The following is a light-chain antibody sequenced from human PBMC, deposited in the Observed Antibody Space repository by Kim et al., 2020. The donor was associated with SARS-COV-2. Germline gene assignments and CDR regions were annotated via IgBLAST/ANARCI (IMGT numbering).Light chain of an antibody. V-gene: IGKV3-20*01. CDR2: GAS. Sequence: SQGERAPLSCRASQNIAKTNLAWYQQRLGQAPRLLVYGASSRATGIPDRFSGSGSGTDFTLTISGLEPEDFAVYSCQHFDGSPVTFGQGTKVDIK. CDR3: QHFDGSPVT. J-gene: IGKJ1*01. CDR1: QNIAKTN.